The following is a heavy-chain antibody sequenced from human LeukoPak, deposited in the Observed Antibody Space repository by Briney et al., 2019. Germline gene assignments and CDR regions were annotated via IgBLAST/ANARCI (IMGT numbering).Heavy chain of an antibody. J-gene: IGHJ4*02. CDR2: ISSSSSYI. CDR3: ARGRVFLGGSYPDYYFDY. Sequence: GGSLRLSCAASGFTFSSYSMNWVRQAPGKGLEWVSSISSSSSYIYYADSVKGRFTISRDNAKNSLYLQMNSLRAEDTAVYYCARGRVFLGGSYPDYYFDYWGQGTLVTVSS. D-gene: IGHD1-26*01. V-gene: IGHV3-21*01. CDR1: GFTFSSYS.